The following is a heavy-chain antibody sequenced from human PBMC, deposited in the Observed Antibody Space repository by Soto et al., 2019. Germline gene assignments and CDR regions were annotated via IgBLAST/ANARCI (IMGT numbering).Heavy chain of an antibody. V-gene: IGHV3-23*01. CDR3: AKASGSYGASYYYYYRMGV. D-gene: IGHD5-18*01. J-gene: IGHJ6*02. CDR2: ISGSGGST. Sequence: PGGSLRLSCAASGFTFSSYAMSWVRQAQGKGLEWVSAISGSGGSTYYADSVTVRFSISRDNSKNTLYLQMNGLRAEDTAVYYCAKASGSYGASYYYYYRMGVWGQGTTVTVSS. CDR1: GFTFSSYA.